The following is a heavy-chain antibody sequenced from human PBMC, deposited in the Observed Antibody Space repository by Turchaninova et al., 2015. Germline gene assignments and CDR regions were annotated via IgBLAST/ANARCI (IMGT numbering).Heavy chain of an antibody. J-gene: IGHJ4*02. CDR1: GGSLSSSSYY. CDR2: IYYSGST. V-gene: IGHV4-39*01. D-gene: IGHD6-13*01. Sequence: QLQLQESGPGLVKPSETLSLPCPVPGGSLSSSSYYWGWIRQPPGTGLEWIVSIYYSGSTYYNPSLKSRVTISVDTSKNQFSLKLSSVTAADTAVYYCARLHSSSWYVDYWGQGTLVTVSS. CDR3: ARLHSSSWYVDY.